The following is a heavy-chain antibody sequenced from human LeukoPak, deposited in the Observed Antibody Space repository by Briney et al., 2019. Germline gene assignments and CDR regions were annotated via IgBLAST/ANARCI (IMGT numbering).Heavy chain of an antibody. Sequence: GGSLRLSCAASGFTFSSNYMSWVRQAPGKGLEWVGRIESKTDGGTTDYAAPVKGRFTISRDDSTNKLYLQMNSLKSEDTAVYYCTTYGSGRKFDYWGQGILVTVSS. J-gene: IGHJ4*02. CDR2: IESKTDGGTT. V-gene: IGHV3-15*04. CDR1: GFTFSSNY. D-gene: IGHD3-10*01. CDR3: TTYGSGRKFDY.